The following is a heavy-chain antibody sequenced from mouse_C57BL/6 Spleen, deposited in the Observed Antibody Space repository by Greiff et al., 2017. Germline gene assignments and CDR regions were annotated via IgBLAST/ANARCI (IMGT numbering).Heavy chain of an antibody. CDR1: GYTFTSYW. J-gene: IGHJ4*01. CDR3: AREEGRDGAMDY. D-gene: IGHD3-3*01. Sequence: QVQLKQPGAELVRPGSSVKLSCKASGYTFTSYWMDWVKQRPGQGLEWIGNIYPSDSETHYNQKFKDKATLTVDKSSSTAYMQLSSLTSEDSAVYYCAREEGRDGAMDYWGQGTSVTVSS. CDR2: IYPSDSET. V-gene: IGHV1-61*01.